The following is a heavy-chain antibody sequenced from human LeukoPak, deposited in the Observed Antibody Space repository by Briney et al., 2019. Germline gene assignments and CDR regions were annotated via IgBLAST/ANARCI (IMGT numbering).Heavy chain of an antibody. CDR1: GGSISSSSYY. Sequence: PSETLSLTCTVSGGSISSSSYYWGWIRQPPGKGLEWIGSIYYSGSTYYNPSLKSRVTISVDTSKNQFSLKLSSVTAADTAVYYCARTKNHVVVPAADAFDIWGQGTMVTVSS. D-gene: IGHD2-2*01. CDR2: IYYSGST. CDR3: ARTKNHVVVPAADAFDI. V-gene: IGHV4-39*07. J-gene: IGHJ3*02.